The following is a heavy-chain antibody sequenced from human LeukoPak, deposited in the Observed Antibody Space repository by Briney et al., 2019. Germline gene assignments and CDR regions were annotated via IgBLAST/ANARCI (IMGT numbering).Heavy chain of an antibody. D-gene: IGHD6-19*01. J-gene: IGHJ5*02. CDR3: ARVGAVAGTWFDP. V-gene: IGHV1-18*01. CDR2: INPTNGNT. CDR1: GYTFTYG. Sequence: ASVKVSCKGSGYTFTYGVGWVRQAPGQGLEWMGWINPTNGNTNYAQKLQGRVTMATDTSTSTAYMELRSLRSDDTAVYYCARVGAVAGTWFDPWGQGTLVTVSS.